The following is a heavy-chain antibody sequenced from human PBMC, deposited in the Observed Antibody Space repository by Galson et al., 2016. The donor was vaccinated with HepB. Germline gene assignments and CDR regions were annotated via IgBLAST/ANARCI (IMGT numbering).Heavy chain of an antibody. Sequence: SLRLSCAASGFTFSRYDMHWVRHVTGKGLEWVSAIGTAGDTYYPGSVKGRFTISRDNAKNTLYLQMNSLRAEDTAVYYCARDPSYYSGMDVWGQGTTVTVSS. V-gene: IGHV3-13*01. CDR3: ARDPSYYSGMDV. CDR2: IGTAGDT. CDR1: GFTFSRYD. J-gene: IGHJ6*02.